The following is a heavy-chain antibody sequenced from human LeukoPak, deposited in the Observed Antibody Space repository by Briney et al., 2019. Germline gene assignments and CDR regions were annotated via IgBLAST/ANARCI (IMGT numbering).Heavy chain of an antibody. V-gene: IGHV4-61*01. CDR2: IYYSGST. CDR3: ARDSYYDFWGGSTEYYYYGMDV. Sequence: KPSETLSLTCTVSGGSVSSGSYYWSWIRQPPGKGLEWIGYIYYSGSTNYNPSLKSRVTISVDTSKNQFSLKLSSVTAADTAVYYCARDSYYDFWGGSTEYYYYGMDVWGQGTTVTVSS. D-gene: IGHD3-3*01. J-gene: IGHJ6*02. CDR1: GGSVSSGSYY.